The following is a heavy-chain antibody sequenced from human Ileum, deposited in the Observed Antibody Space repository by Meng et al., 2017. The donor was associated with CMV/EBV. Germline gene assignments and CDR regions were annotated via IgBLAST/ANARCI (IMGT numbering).Heavy chain of an antibody. CDR1: GFTFSSYS. V-gene: IGHV3-30*02. D-gene: IGHD4-17*01. CDR3: AKGGWATVTRGMDV. J-gene: IGHJ6*02. CDR2: IRYDGSNK. Sequence: GGSLRLSCAASGFTFSSYSMNWVRQAPGKGLEWVAFIRYDGSNKYYADSVKGRFTISRDNSKNTLYLQMTSRRAEDTAVYYCAKGGWATVTRGMDVWGQGTTVTVSS.